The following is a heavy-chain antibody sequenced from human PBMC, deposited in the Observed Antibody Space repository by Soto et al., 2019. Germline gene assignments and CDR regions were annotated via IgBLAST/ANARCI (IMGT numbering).Heavy chain of an antibody. CDR2: INAGNGNT. Sequence: QVQLVQSGAEVKKPGASVKVSCKASGYTFTSYAMHWVRQAPGQRLEWMGWINAGNGNTKYSQKFQGRVTITRDTSASTAYMDLSSLGSEDTAVYYCARASFDYWGQGTLVTVSS. V-gene: IGHV1-3*01. CDR3: ARASFDY. J-gene: IGHJ4*02. CDR1: GYTFTSYA.